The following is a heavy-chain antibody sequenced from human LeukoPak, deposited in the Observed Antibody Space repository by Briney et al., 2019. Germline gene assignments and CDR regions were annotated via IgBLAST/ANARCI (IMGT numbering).Heavy chain of an antibody. D-gene: IGHD4-11*01. J-gene: IGHJ6*03. CDR2: INAGNGNT. Sequence: AASVNVSCKASGYTFTSYAMHLVRQAPGQRLEWMGWINAGNGNTKYSQKFQGRVTITRDTSASTAYMELSSLRSEDTAVYYCASAGDYNNYAYYYYYYMDVWGKGTTVTVSS. V-gene: IGHV1-3*01. CDR1: GYTFTSYA. CDR3: ASAGDYNNYAYYYYYYMDV.